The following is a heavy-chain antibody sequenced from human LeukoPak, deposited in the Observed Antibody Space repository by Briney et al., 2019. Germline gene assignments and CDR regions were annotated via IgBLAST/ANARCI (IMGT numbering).Heavy chain of an antibody. J-gene: IGHJ3*02. CDR3: ARVKVATTNFYGAFDI. CDR1: GGSFSGYY. Sequence: SETLSLTCAVYGGSFSGYYWSWIRQPPGKGLEWIGEINHSGSTNCNPSLKSRVTISVDTSKNQFSLKLSSVTAADTAVYYCARVKVATTNFYGAFDIWGQGTMVTVSS. CDR2: INHSGST. D-gene: IGHD5-12*01. V-gene: IGHV4-34*01.